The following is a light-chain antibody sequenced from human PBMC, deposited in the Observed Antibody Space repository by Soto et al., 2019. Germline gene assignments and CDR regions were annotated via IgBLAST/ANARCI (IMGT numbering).Light chain of an antibody. CDR3: QQQSSYPLT. CDR2: DAS. J-gene: IGKJ4*01. Sequence: EIVLTQSPATLSLSPGEGATLSCRASQSISSSLAWYQQKPGQPPRLLIYDASNRSTGIPARFSGSGSGTADTPPNSRLEDADYSVYYCQQQSSYPLTFGRGTKVETK. CDR1: QSISSS. V-gene: IGKV3-11*01.